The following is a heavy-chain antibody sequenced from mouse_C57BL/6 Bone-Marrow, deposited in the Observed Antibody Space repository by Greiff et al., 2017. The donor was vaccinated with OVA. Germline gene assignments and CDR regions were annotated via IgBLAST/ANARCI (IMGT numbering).Heavy chain of an antibody. D-gene: IGHD2-2*01. CDR1: GYTFTNYW. CDR2: IYPGGGYT. Sequence: QVQLQQSGAELVRPGTSVKMSCKASGYTFTNYWIGWAKQRPGHGLEWIGDIYPGGGYTNYNEKFKGKATLTADKASSTAYMQFSSLTSEDSAIYYCARVGYPYYFDYWGQGTTLTGSS. V-gene: IGHV1-63*01. CDR3: ARVGYPYYFDY. J-gene: IGHJ2*01.